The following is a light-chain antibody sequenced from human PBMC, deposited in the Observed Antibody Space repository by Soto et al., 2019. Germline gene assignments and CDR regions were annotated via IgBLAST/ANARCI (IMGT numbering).Light chain of an antibody. V-gene: IGLV1-47*02. Sequence: QALLTHPPSASGTPGQTVTISCSGSSSNVGSNYVYWYQQLPGTAPRLLIYNSNKRPSGVPDRFSGSRSGTSASLAISGLRSDDESDYYCAAWDDSLRGVVFGGGTKVTVL. CDR3: AAWDDSLRGVV. CDR2: NSN. CDR1: SSNVGSNY. J-gene: IGLJ2*01.